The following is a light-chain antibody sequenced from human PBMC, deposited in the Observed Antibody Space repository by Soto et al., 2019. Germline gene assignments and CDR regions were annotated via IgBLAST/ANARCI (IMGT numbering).Light chain of an antibody. CDR1: KRVSRF. CDR3: QQYDNWPPCT. V-gene: IGKV3-15*01. CDR2: DTS. J-gene: IGKJ2*02. Sequence: EIVMTQSPATLSVSPGERVTLSCRAIKRVSRFLAWYQQRPGQAPRLLIYDTSTRATGVPARFSGSGSGTEFSLTISSLQSEDFAVYYCQQYDNWPPCTFGQGTKLEVK.